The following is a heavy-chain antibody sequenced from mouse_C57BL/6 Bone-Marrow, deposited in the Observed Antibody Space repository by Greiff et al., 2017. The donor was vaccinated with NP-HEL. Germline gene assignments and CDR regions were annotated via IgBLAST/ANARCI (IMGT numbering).Heavy chain of an antibody. CDR3: ARGGRGDAMDC. CDR2: IHPNSGST. V-gene: IGHV1-64*01. Sequence: QVQLQQPGAELVKPGASVKLSCTASGYTFTSYWMHWVKQRPGQGLEWIGMIHPNSGSTNYNEKFKSKATLNVDKSSSTAYMKLSSLTSEDSSGDYCARGGRGDAMDCWGQGTSVTVAS. J-gene: IGHJ4*01. CDR1: GYTFTSYW.